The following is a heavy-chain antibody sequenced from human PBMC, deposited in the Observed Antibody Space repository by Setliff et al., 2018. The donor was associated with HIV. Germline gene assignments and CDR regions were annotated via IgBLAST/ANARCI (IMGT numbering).Heavy chain of an antibody. J-gene: IGHJ6*03. CDR3: ARGYPGIAVAGLTYYYYYYLDV. D-gene: IGHD6-19*01. Sequence: SETLSLTCTVSGGSISTYYWSWIRQPPGKGLEWIGYIYYSGSSNHNPSLKSRVTISVDTSKNQFSLKLSSVTAADTAVYYCARGYPGIAVAGLTYYYYYYLDVWGKGTTVTVSS. V-gene: IGHV4-59*01. CDR1: GGSISTYY. CDR2: IYYSGSS.